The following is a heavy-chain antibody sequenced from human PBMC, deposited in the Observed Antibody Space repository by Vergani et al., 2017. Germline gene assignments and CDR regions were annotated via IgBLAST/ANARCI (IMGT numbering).Heavy chain of an antibody. CDR3: ARDRRGHDGSGMKRYYYGMDV. J-gene: IGHJ6*02. Sequence: EVQLVESGGGLVKPGGSLRLSCAASGFTFSSYSMNWVRQAPGKGLEWVSSISSSSSYIYYADSVKGRFTISRDNAKNSLYLQMNSLRAEDTAVYYCARDRRGHDGSGMKRYYYGMDVWGQGTTVTVSS. V-gene: IGHV3-21*01. CDR2: ISSSSSYI. D-gene: IGHD3-10*01. CDR1: GFTFSSYS.